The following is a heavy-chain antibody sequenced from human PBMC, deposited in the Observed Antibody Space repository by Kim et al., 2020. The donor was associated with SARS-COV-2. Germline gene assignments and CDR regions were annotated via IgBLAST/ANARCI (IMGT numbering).Heavy chain of an antibody. CDR2: IYYSGST. CDR1: GGSISSYY. J-gene: IGHJ6*02. Sequence: SETLSLTCTVSGGSISSYYWSWIRQPPGKGLEWIGYIYYSGSTNYNPSLKSRVTISVDTSKNQFSLKLSSVTAADTAVYYCARDRDTMVRGVIVHYYGMDVWGQGTTVTVSS. CDR3: ARDRDTMVRGVIVHYYGMDV. D-gene: IGHD3-10*01. V-gene: IGHV4-59*13.